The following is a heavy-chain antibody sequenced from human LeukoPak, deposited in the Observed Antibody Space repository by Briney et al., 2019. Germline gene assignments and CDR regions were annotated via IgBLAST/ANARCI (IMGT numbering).Heavy chain of an antibody. CDR1: GFTVSSNY. CDR2: IYGGGGT. Sequence: GGSPRLSCAASGFTVSSNYMSWVRQAPGKGLEWVSVIYGGGGTYYADSVKGRFTISRDNSKNTMYLQMNTLRAEDTAVYYCASPYCSGDSCYSGYWGQGTLVTVSS. J-gene: IGHJ4*02. V-gene: IGHV3-66*01. D-gene: IGHD2-15*01. CDR3: ASPYCSGDSCYSGY.